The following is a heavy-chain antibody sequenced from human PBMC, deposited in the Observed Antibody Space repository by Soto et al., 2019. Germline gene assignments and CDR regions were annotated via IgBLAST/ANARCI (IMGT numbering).Heavy chain of an antibody. Sequence: ASVKVSCKASGYTFTSYDINWVRQATGQGLEWMGWMNPNSGNTGYAQKFQGRVTMTRDTSISTAYMELSSLRSEDTAVYYCARGLRSKRQYSSFWGQGTLVTVSS. CDR2: MNPNSGNT. CDR1: GYTFTSYD. D-gene: IGHD6-6*01. CDR3: ARGLRSKRQYSSF. J-gene: IGHJ4*02. V-gene: IGHV1-8*01.